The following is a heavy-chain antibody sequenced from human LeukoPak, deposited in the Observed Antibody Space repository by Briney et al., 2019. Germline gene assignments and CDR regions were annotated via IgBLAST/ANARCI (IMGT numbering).Heavy chain of an antibody. Sequence: ASVKVSCKASGGTFSTYAISWVRQAPGQGLEGMGGIIPIFRTTNYAQKFQGRVTITADESTSTAYMELSSLRSDDTAVYYCAREWQWLATFDPWGQGTLVTVPS. V-gene: IGHV1-69*13. J-gene: IGHJ5*02. D-gene: IGHD6-19*01. CDR2: IIPIFRTT. CDR3: AREWQWLATFDP. CDR1: GGTFSTYA.